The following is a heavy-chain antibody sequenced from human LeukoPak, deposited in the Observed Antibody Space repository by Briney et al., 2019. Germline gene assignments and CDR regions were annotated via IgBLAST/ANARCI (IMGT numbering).Heavy chain of an antibody. V-gene: IGHV1-2*02. J-gene: IGHJ4*02. CDR3: ARVLQGIAVASTGY. Sequence: GASVKVSCKASGYTFTGYFMHWVRQSPGQGLEWMGWIIPITGGTNYAQKFQGRVTMTRDTSITTVYMEVSRLSPDDTAVYYWARVLQGIAVASTGYWGQGTLVTVSS. CDR2: IIPITGGT. D-gene: IGHD6-19*01. CDR1: GYTFTGYF.